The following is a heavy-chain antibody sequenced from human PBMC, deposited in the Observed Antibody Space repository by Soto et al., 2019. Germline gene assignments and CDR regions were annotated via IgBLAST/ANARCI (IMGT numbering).Heavy chain of an antibody. V-gene: IGHV3-30-3*01. CDR2: ISYDGSNK. Sequence: GGSLRLSCAASGFTFSSFAMHWVRQAPGKGLEWVAVISYDGSNKYYADSVKGRFTISRDNSKNTLYLQMNSLRAEDTAVYYCARDLEQSYHYGMDVWGQGTTVTVSS. CDR1: GFTFSSFA. J-gene: IGHJ6*02. D-gene: IGHD3-3*01. CDR3: ARDLEQSYHYGMDV.